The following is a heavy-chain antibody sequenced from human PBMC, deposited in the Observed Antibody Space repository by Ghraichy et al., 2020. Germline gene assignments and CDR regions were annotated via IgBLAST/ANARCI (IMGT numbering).Heavy chain of an antibody. Sequence: GGSLRLSCVASGFTFSSYSMSWVRQAPGKGLEWVSYISSSGSIIDYADSVKGRFTISRDNAKNSLFLQMNSLRAEDTAMYYCARGRGYSYGYTDYWGQGTLVTVSS. D-gene: IGHD5-18*01. J-gene: IGHJ4*02. CDR1: GFTFSSYS. V-gene: IGHV3-48*04. CDR3: ARGRGYSYGYTDY. CDR2: ISSSGSII.